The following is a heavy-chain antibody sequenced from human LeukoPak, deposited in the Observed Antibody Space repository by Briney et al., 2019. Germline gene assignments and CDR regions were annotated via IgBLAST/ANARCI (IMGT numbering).Heavy chain of an antibody. D-gene: IGHD3-10*01. V-gene: IGHV4-59*01. Sequence: SETLSLTCTVSGGSISSYYWSWIRQPPGKGLEWIGYIYYSGSTNYNPSLKSRVTISVDTSKNQFSLKLSSVTAADTAVYYCTRGITMVRGVIITALDVWGKGTTVTVSS. CDR1: GGSISSYY. CDR3: TRGITMVRGVIITALDV. J-gene: IGHJ6*04. CDR2: IYYSGST.